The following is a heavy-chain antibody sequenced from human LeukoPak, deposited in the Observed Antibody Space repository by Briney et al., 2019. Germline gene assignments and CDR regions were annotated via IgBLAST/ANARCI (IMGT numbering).Heavy chain of an antibody. Sequence: GGSLRLSCAASGFTFSSYEMNWVRQAPGKGLEWVSYISSSGSTIYYADSVKGRFTISRDNAKNSLYLQMNSLRAEDTAVYYCAREGPRDYSYSEDAFDIWGQGTMVTVSS. CDR2: ISSSGSTI. D-gene: IGHD2-21*02. J-gene: IGHJ3*02. CDR1: GFTFSSYE. V-gene: IGHV3-48*03. CDR3: AREGPRDYSYSEDAFDI.